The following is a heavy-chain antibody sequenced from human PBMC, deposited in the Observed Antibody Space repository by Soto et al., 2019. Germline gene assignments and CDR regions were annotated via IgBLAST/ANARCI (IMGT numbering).Heavy chain of an antibody. D-gene: IGHD2-15*01. V-gene: IGHV3-21*01. CDR2: ISSGSTYI. CDR3: ATFLRAGCYLD. Sequence: WGSLRLSCAASGFTFSSYSMNWFRQAPGEGLEWVSFISSGSTYIYYADSVKGRFTISRDTARNTVYLQMNNLRAEDTAVYYCATFLRAGCYLDWGQGPLVTVSS. CDR1: GFTFSSYS. J-gene: IGHJ4*02.